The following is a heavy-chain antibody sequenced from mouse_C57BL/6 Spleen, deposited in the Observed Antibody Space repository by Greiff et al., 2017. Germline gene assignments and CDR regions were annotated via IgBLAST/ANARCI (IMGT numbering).Heavy chain of an antibody. D-gene: IGHD2-1*01. CDR1: GFSLTSYG. V-gene: IGHV2-9*01. CDR2: IWGGGSP. Sequence: VKLEESGPGLVAPSQSLSITCTVSGFSLTSYGVDWVRQPPGKGLEWLGVIWGGGSPNYNSALMSRLSISKDNSKSQVFLKMNSLQTDDTAMDYCAKHYGNYVGGAMDYGGQGTSVTVSS. J-gene: IGHJ4*01. CDR3: AKHYGNYVGGAMDY.